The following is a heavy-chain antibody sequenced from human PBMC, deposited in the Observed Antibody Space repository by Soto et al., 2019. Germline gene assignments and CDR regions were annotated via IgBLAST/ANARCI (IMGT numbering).Heavy chain of an antibody. Sequence: LRLSCAASGFSFSGSSMHWVRQASGKGLEWVGRIRSGADNYATAYTASMKGRFIISRDDSKNTAYLQMNSLRAEDTAVYYCAKSPGMYYYDSSGYYHYDYWGQGTLVTVSS. CDR1: GFSFSGSS. CDR3: AKSPGMYYYDSSGYYHYDY. J-gene: IGHJ4*02. CDR2: IRSGADNYAT. V-gene: IGHV3-73*01. D-gene: IGHD3-22*01.